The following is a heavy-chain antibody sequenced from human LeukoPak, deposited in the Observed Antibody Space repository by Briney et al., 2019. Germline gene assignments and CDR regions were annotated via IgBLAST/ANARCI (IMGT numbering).Heavy chain of an antibody. CDR2: IGGSGSSR. D-gene: IGHD2-2*01. CDR1: GFIFSSHA. J-gene: IGHJ3*01. V-gene: IGHV3-23*01. CDR3: AKNHEHGRYAGFDF. Sequence: GGSLRLSCAASGFIFSSHAMNWVRQAPGKGLEWVSAIGGSGSSRSYADSVKGRFSVSRDNSKNMVYLELNSLRAEDTAVYYCAKNHEHGRYAGFDFWAEGALVAVSS.